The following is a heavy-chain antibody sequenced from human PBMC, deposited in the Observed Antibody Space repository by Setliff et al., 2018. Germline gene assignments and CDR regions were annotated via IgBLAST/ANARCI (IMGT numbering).Heavy chain of an antibody. D-gene: IGHD6-6*01. J-gene: IGHJ4*02. CDR3: ARDGIAARPGADY. CDR1: GYTFTSYA. Sequence: ASVKVSCKASGYTFTSYAMHWVRQAPGQRLEWMGWINAGNGNTKYSQKFQGRVTITRDTSASTAYMELSSLRSEDTAVYYCARDGIAARPGADYWGQGILVTVSS. CDR2: INAGNGNT. V-gene: IGHV1-3*01.